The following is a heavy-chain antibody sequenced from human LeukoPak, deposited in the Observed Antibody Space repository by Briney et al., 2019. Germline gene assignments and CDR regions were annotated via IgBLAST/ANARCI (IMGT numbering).Heavy chain of an antibody. V-gene: IGHV3-7*01. Sequence: QAGGSLRLSCAASGFTFSSYWMSWVRQAPGKGLEWVANIKQDGSEKYYVDSVKGRFTISRANAKNSLYLQMNSLRAEDTAVYYCARDSYCSGGSCTYTDDAFDIWGQGTMVTVSS. CDR2: IKQDGSEK. J-gene: IGHJ3*02. D-gene: IGHD2-15*01. CDR3: ARDSYCSGGSCTYTDDAFDI. CDR1: GFTFSSYW.